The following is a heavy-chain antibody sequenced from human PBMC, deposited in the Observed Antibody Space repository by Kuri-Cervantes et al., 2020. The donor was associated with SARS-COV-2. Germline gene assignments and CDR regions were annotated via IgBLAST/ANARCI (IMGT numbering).Heavy chain of an antibody. CDR1: GFTFSSYA. Sequence: GESLKISCASSGFTFSSYAVSWVRQAPGKGLEWVSAISGSGGSTYYADSVKGRFTISRDNSKNTLYLQMNTLRAEDTAVYYCAKLGGGILASDIWGQGTMVTVSS. CDR2: ISGSGGST. CDR3: AKLGGGILASDI. D-gene: IGHD2-15*01. V-gene: IGHV3-23*01. J-gene: IGHJ3*02.